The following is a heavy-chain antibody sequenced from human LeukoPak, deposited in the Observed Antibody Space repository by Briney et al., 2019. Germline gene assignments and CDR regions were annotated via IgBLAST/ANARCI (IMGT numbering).Heavy chain of an antibody. CDR2: INPSGGST. CDR1: RYTFTSYY. J-gene: IGHJ4*02. D-gene: IGHD6-13*01. Sequence: GASVKVSCKASRYTFTSYYMHWVRQAPGQGLEWMGIINPSGGSTSYAQKFQGRVTMTRDTSTSTVYMELSSLRSEDTAVYYCARSIEAAAGSNYWDQGTLVTVSS. V-gene: IGHV1-46*01. CDR3: ARSIEAAAGSNY.